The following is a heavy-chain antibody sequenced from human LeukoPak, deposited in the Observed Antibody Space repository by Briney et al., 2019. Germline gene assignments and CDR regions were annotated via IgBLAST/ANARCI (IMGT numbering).Heavy chain of an antibody. CDR2: TYYRSTWSN. Sequence: SQTLSLTCAISGDSVSSNSAAWNWIRRSPLSGLEWLGRTYYRSTWSNDYAVSVKSRITINPDTFKNQLSLQLNSVTPEDTAVYYCAREVAGTYAFDIWGQGTMVTVSS. D-gene: IGHD1-14*01. CDR3: AREVAGTYAFDI. V-gene: IGHV6-1*01. J-gene: IGHJ3*02. CDR1: GDSVSSNSAA.